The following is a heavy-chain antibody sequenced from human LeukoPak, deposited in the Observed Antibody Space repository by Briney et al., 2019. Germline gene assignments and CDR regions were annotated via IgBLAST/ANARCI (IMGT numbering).Heavy chain of an antibody. V-gene: IGHV3-66*01. CDR1: GFTFSSYE. CDR3: ARAPTVVTPLGY. Sequence: GGSLRLSCAASGFTFSSYEMNWVRQAPGKGLEWVSVIYSGGSTYYADSVKGRFTISRDNSKNTLYLQMNSLRAEDTAVYYCARAPTVVTPLGYWGQGTLVTVSS. J-gene: IGHJ4*02. CDR2: IYSGGST. D-gene: IGHD4-23*01.